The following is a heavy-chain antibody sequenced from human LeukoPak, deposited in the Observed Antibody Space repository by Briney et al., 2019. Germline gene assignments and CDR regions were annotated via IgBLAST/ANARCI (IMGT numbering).Heavy chain of an antibody. CDR1: GCSINSSSYY. Sequence: ASETLSLTCTVSGCSINSSSYYWGWMRPPPGKGLVWIGTIYYSGSNYYNPSLKSRVTISVDTSKHQFSLKVSSVTAADTAVYYCARDGYNPIDYWGQGTLVTVSS. CDR3: ARDGYNPIDY. D-gene: IGHD5-24*01. CDR2: IYYSGSN. V-gene: IGHV4-39*02. J-gene: IGHJ4*02.